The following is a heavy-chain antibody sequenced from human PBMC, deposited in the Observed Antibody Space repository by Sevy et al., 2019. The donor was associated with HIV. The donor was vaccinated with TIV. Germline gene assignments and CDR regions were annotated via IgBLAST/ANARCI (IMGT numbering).Heavy chain of an antibody. J-gene: IGHJ4*02. CDR2: IYYSGST. V-gene: IGHV4-59*12. D-gene: IGHD6-13*01. CDR1: GGSISSYY. Sequence: SQTLSLTCTVSGGSISSYYWSWIRQPPGKGLEWIGYIYYSGSTNYNPSLKSRVTISVDTSKNRFSLKLSSVTAADTAVYYCASYGIAAAGPATFDYWGQGTLVTVSS. CDR3: ASYGIAAAGPATFDY.